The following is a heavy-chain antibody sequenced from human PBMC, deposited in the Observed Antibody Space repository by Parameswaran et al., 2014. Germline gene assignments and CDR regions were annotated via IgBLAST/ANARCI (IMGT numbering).Heavy chain of an antibody. D-gene: IGHD4-17*01. Sequence: PGKALEWLALIYWNDDKRYSPSLKSRLTITKDTSKNQVVLTMTNMDPVDTATYYCAHGTGHDYEDAFDIWGQGTMVTVSS. CDR3: AHGTGHDYEDAFDI. V-gene: IGHV2-5*01. CDR2: IYWNDDK. J-gene: IGHJ3*02.